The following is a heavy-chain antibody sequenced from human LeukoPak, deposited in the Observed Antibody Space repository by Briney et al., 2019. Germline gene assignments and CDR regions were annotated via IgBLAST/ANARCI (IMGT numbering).Heavy chain of an antibody. D-gene: IGHD6-13*01. Sequence: EASVKVSCKASGGTFSSYAISWVRQAPGQGLEWMGGIIPIFGTANYAQKFQGRVTITTDESTSTAYMELSSLRSEDTAVYYCARGGVAAAATGWGQGTPVTVSS. CDR2: IIPIFGTA. V-gene: IGHV1-69*05. J-gene: IGHJ4*02. CDR1: GGTFSSYA. CDR3: ARGGVAAAATG.